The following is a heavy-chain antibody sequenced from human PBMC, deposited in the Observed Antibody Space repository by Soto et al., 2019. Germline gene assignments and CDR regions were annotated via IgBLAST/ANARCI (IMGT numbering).Heavy chain of an antibody. Sequence: PSETLSLTRIVSAGSISRGDYYWRWSRRPPGKGLEWIGYIYYSGSTYYNPSLKSRVTISVDTSKNQFSLKLSSVTAADTAVYYCAREYYYDSSGNGAFDIWGQGTMVT. V-gene: IGHV4-30-4*01. CDR2: IYYSGST. D-gene: IGHD3-22*01. J-gene: IGHJ3*02. CDR3: AREYYYDSSGNGAFDI. CDR1: AGSISRGDYY.